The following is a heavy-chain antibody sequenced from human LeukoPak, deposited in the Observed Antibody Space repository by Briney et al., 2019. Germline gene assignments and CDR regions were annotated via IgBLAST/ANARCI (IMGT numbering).Heavy chain of an antibody. CDR3: ARHEAPEAPRDI. V-gene: IGHV5-51*01. CDR2: IWPGDSDT. J-gene: IGHJ3*02. CDR1: GYSFTNYW. D-gene: IGHD1-14*01. Sequence: HGESLKISCKGSGYSFTNYWIGWVRQLPGKGLEWMGIIWPGDSDTRYSPSFQGQVTISADKSISTAYLQWSSLKASDTAMYYCARHEAPEAPRDIWGQGTLVTVSS.